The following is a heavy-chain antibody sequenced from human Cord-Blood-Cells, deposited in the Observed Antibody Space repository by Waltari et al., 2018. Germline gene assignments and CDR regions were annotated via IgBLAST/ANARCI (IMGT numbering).Heavy chain of an antibody. CDR1: GGSIRSGGYY. V-gene: IGHV4-31*03. D-gene: IGHD1-26*01. CDR3: AREVGARGLGLDY. Sequence: QVQLQESGPGLVKPSQTLSLTCTVSGGSIRSGGYYWSWIRQHPGKGLEWIGYIYYSGSTYYNPSLKSRVTISVDTSKNQFSLKLSSVTAADTAVYYCAREVGARGLGLDYWGQGTLVTVSS. J-gene: IGHJ4*02. CDR2: IYYSGST.